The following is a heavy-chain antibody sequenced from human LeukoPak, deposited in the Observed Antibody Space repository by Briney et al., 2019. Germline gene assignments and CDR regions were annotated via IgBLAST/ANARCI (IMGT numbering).Heavy chain of an antibody. CDR2: IKQGGSEN. D-gene: IGHD5-18*01. CDR1: GFPFCSYW. Sequence: GGSVRLFCAASGFPFCSYWVRWLRQAPGKGREWVANIKQGGSENYYVASVKGRFTISRDNAKNSLYLQMNSLRAEDTAVYYCARDDSGGPDTAMVTPPYYFDYWGRGTLVTVSS. CDR3: ARDDSGGPDTAMVTPPYYFDY. J-gene: IGHJ4*02. V-gene: IGHV3-7*01.